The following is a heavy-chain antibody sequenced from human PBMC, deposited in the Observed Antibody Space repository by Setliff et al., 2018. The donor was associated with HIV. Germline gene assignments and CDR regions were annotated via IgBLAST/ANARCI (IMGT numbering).Heavy chain of an antibody. D-gene: IGHD1-26*01. Sequence: ASVKVSCKSSAGSFSIFAINWVRQAPGQGLEWMGGMMTIFSTTNYARKFQGRVTITTDESTGTAYMELSNLRSEDTAVYYCATEGAGGSYRRASALDVWGQGTMVTVSS. CDR2: MMTIFSTT. J-gene: IGHJ3*01. CDR3: ATEGAGGSYRRASALDV. V-gene: IGHV1-69*05. CDR1: AGSFSIFA.